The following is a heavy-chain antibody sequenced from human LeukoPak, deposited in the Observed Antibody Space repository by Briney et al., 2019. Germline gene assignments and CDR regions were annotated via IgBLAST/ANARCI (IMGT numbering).Heavy chain of an antibody. Sequence: GGSLRLSCTASGFTFSNYAMSWVRQAPGKGLEWVSTISGSDGSTYYADSVKGRFTISRDNSKNTLYLQMNSLRAEDTALYYCAKDVQWLGTSPFDYWGQGTLVTVSS. CDR1: GFTFSNYA. D-gene: IGHD6-19*01. CDR2: ISGSDGST. CDR3: AKDVQWLGTSPFDY. J-gene: IGHJ4*02. V-gene: IGHV3-23*01.